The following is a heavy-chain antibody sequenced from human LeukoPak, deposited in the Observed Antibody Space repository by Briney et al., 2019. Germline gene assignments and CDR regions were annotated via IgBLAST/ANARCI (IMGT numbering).Heavy chain of an antibody. CDR2: INPPNCCT. V-gene: IGHV1-2*02. J-gene: IGHJ3*02. CDR3: ARDLVVRGVSPIRPPLSGAFHI. D-gene: IGHD3-10*01. CDR1: GYTFTSYY. Sequence: ASVKVSCKPCGYTFTSYYMHWVRQAPGQGLEWMGWINPPNCCTHYAQTFQGRVTMARDTTISTDSMDLSGLRSDDKAGYYCARDLVVRGVSPIRPPLSGAFHIWGHGAMFTVSS.